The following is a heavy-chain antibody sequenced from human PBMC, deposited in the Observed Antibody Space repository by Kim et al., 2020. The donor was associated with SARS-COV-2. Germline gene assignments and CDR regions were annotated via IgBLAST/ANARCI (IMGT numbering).Heavy chain of an antibody. CDR2: ISYDGSNK. V-gene: IGHV3-30*18. Sequence: GGSLRLSCAASGFTFSSYGMHWVRQAPGKGLEWVAVISYDGSNKYYADSVKGRFTISRDNSKNTLYLQMNSLRAEDTAVYYCAKDLKVGRYSYGSAWNYWGQGTLVTVSS. CDR3: AKDLKVGRYSYGSAWNY. J-gene: IGHJ4*02. D-gene: IGHD5-18*01. CDR1: GFTFSSYG.